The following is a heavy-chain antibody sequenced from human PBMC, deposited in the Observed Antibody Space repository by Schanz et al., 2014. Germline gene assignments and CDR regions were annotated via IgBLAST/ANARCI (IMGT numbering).Heavy chain of an antibody. V-gene: IGHV1-69*04. J-gene: IGHJ4*02. CDR2: IIPSLGLA. D-gene: IGHD2-21*01. CDR1: GGTFSSYT. Sequence: QVQLVQSGAEVRKPGASVKVSCKASGGTFSSYTISWVRQAPGQGLEWMGRIIPSLGLAKYEQKFQDKVTITADTSTTTAYMELSGLRSEDTAVYYCARDRLECGAECYSVEVFEIWGQGTLVIVS. CDR3: ARDRLECGAECYSVEVFEI.